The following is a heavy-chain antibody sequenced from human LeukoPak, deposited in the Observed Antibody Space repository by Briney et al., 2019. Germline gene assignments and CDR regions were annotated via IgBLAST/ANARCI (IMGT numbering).Heavy chain of an antibody. D-gene: IGHD2-2*01. V-gene: IGHV3-64*01. CDR1: GFTFNSFM. CDR3: ARGYCSSTTCSFRRYFDY. CDR2: ISTSGDST. J-gene: IGHJ4*02. Sequence: GGSLRLSCAGSGFTFNSFMMHWVRQAPGKGPEYVSAISTSGDSTYYVNSVKDRFTISRDNSKNTLYLQMGSLRAEDMAVYYCARGYCSSTTCSFRRYFDYWGQGALVTVSS.